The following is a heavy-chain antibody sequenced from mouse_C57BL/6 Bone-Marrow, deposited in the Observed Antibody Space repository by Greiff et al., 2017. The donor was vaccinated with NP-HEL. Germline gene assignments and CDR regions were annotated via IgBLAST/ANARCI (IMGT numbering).Heavy chain of an antibody. D-gene: IGHD2-1*01. CDR3: AMGCNYWYYFDY. Sequence: QVQLKESGAELVKPGASVKMSCKASGYTFTTYPIEWVKQNHGKSLEWIGNFHPYNDDTEYNEKFQNKATLTVEKSSSTVYLELSRLTSDDSSVYYCAMGCNYWYYFDYWGQGTTLTVSS. CDR1: GYTFTTYP. J-gene: IGHJ2*01. CDR2: FHPYNDDT. V-gene: IGHV1-47*01.